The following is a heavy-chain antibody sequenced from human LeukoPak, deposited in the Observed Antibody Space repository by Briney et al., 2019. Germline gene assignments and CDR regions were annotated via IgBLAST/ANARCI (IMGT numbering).Heavy chain of an antibody. CDR3: AREVGRGLFDY. V-gene: IGHV4-4*02. Sequence: PSETLSLTCAVSGGSINSSNWWSWVRQPPGKGLEWIGKIYHSGSTKYNPSLKSRVTISVDKSKNQFSLKLSSVTAADTAVYYCAREVGRGLFDYWGQGTLVTVSS. J-gene: IGHJ4*02. CDR1: GGSINSSNW. CDR2: IYHSGST. D-gene: IGHD1-26*01.